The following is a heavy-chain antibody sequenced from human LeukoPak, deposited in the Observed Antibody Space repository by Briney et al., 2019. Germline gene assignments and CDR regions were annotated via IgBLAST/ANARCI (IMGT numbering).Heavy chain of an antibody. CDR2: INHSGST. Sequence: SETLSLTCAVYGGSFSGYYWSWIRQPPGKGLEWIGEINHSGSTNYNPSLKSRVTISVDTSKNQFSLKLSSVTAADTAVYYCARSSSSSWYGGGRTTPFDYWGQGTLVTVSS. CDR3: ARSSSSSWYGGGRTTPFDY. D-gene: IGHD6-13*01. J-gene: IGHJ4*02. V-gene: IGHV4-34*01. CDR1: GGSFSGYY.